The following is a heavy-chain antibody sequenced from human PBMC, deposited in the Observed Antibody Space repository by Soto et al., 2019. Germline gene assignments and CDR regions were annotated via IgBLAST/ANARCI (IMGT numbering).Heavy chain of an antibody. CDR3: SISGLVIILSVFDF. J-gene: IGHJ4*02. V-gene: IGHV3-23*01. D-gene: IGHD3-9*01. Sequence: GGYLRLSCAASGLTFSSYAMSWVRQAPGKGLEWVSAISGSGGSTYYADSVKGRFTISRDNSKNTLYLQMNSLRAEDTAVYYCSISGLVIILSVFDFWGQGTLVSVSS. CDR1: GLTFSSYA. CDR2: ISGSGGST.